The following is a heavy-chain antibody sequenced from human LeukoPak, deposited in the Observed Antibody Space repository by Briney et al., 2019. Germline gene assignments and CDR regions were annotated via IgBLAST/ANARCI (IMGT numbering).Heavy chain of an antibody. V-gene: IGHV4-30-4*01. CDR2: IYYSGST. J-gene: IGHJ5*02. D-gene: IGHD3-10*01. CDR1: GGSINSGDYY. CDR3: ARYMVRGVNWFDP. Sequence: SETLSLTCTVSGGSINSGDYYWSWIRQPPGKGLEWIGYIYYSGSTYYNPSLKSRVTISVDTSKNQFSLKLSSVTAADTAVYYCARYMVRGVNWFDPWGQGTLVTVSS.